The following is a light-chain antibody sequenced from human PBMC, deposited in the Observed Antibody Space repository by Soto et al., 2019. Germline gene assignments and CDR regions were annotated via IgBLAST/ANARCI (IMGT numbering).Light chain of an antibody. J-gene: IGLJ2*01. CDR3: HSYDVSLSGPV. CDR2: DNN. V-gene: IGLV1-40*01. Sequence: QSVLTRPPSVSGAPGQRVTISCTGSSSNIGAGYDVHWYQQLPGTAPKVLIYDNNSRPSGVPGRFSGSKSGTSASLAITGLQAEDEADYYCHSYDVSLSGPVFGGGTKLTVL. CDR1: SSNIGAGYD.